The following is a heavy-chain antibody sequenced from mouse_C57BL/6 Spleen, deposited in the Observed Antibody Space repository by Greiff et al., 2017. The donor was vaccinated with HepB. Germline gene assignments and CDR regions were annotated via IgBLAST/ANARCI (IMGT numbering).Heavy chain of an antibody. CDR3: ARDSNPYAMDY. V-gene: IGHV1-7*01. CDR1: GYTFTSYW. J-gene: IGHJ4*01. CDR2: INPSSGYT. D-gene: IGHD2-5*01. Sequence: VQGVESGAELAKPGASVKLSCKASGYTFTSYWMHWVKQRPGQGLEWIGYINPSSGYTKYNQKFKDKATLTADKSSSTAYMQLSSLTYEDSAVYYCARDSNPYAMDYWGQGTSVTVSS.